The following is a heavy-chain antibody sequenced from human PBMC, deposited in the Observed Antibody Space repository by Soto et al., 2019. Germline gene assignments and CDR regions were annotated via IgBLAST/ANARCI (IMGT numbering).Heavy chain of an antibody. CDR2: ISYDGSNK. CDR1: GFTFCSYG. J-gene: IGHJ3*02. CDR3: AKDLTPGASIQAFDI. V-gene: IGHV3-30*18. D-gene: IGHD1-26*01. Sequence: PGGSLRLSCAASGFTFCSYGMHWVRQAPGKGLEWVAVISYDGSNKYYADSVKGRFTISRDNSKNTLYLQMNSLRAEDTAVYYCAKDLTPGASIQAFDIWGQGTMVTVSS.